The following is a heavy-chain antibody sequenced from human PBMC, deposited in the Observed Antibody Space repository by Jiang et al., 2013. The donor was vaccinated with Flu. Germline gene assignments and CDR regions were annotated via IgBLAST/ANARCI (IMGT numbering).Heavy chain of an antibody. D-gene: IGHD3-16*01. CDR1: GYPFTNYW. J-gene: IGHJ3*02. V-gene: IGHV5-51*01. CDR2: FHPGDSDH. CDR3: ARQGDTNTRISNDVFDI. Sequence: LVESGAEVKKPGESLKISCQASGYPFTNYWIAWVRQTPGKGLEWLGIFHPGDSDHRYSPSFRGQGTFSADKSINTAYLQWSSLKASDSGIYFCARQGDTNTRISNDVFDIWGQGTTVNVSA.